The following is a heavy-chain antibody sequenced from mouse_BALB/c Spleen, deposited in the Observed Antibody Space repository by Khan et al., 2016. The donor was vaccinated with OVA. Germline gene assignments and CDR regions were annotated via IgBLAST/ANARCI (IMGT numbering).Heavy chain of an antibody. CDR3: VREGAYYRSDGWFAY. V-gene: IGHV1-4*01. D-gene: IGHD2-14*01. CDR1: GYTFTTYT. CDR2: IIPSNDYT. J-gene: IGHJ3*01. Sequence: QVQLQQSGAELARPGASVKMSCKASGYTFTTYTIHWVKQRPGQGLEWMGYIIPSNDYTNYNQKFKDRATLTADKSSSTAYMQLSSLTSEDSAVYYGVREGAYYRSDGWFAYWGQGTLVTVSA.